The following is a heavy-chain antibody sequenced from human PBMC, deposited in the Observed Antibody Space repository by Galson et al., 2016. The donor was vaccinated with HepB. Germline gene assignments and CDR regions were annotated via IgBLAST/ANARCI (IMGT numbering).Heavy chain of an antibody. CDR3: ARPDYYYYYMDV. Sequence: SLRLSCAASGFTFSSYAMHWVRQAPGKGLEWVAVIWYDGSNKYYADSVKGRFTISRDNSKNTLYLQMNSLRAEDTAVYYCARPDYYYYYMDVWGKGTTVTVSS. J-gene: IGHJ6*03. CDR1: GFTFSSYA. V-gene: IGHV3-33*08. CDR2: IWYDGSNK.